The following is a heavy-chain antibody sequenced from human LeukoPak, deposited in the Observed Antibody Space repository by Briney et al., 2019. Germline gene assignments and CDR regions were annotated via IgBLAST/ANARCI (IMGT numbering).Heavy chain of an antibody. Sequence: GGSLRLSCTASGFTFGDYAMSWVRQAPGKGLEWVGFMKSKASDGTTEYAASVKGRFTISRDDSKSIAYLQMNSLKTEDTAVYYCSRSYDRSGYYPGYFHHWGQGTLVTVST. CDR3: SRSYDRSGYYPGYFHH. CDR1: GFTFGDYA. V-gene: IGHV3-49*04. D-gene: IGHD3-22*01. J-gene: IGHJ1*01. CDR2: MKSKASDGTT.